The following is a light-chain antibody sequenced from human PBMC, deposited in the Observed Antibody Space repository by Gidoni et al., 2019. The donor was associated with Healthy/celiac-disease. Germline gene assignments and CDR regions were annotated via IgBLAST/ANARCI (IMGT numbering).Light chain of an antibody. CDR3: QHYGASPT. V-gene: IGKV3-20*01. CDR2: GGS. CDR1: QSVTNY. J-gene: IGKJ3*01. Sequence: EVLLMQSPGALSLFPGERATLSCRASQSVTNYLAWYQQKPGQAPRLLMYGGSTRATGIPDKFSGSGSGIYFTLVINRLEPEDSAVYYCQHYGASPTFGPGTKVEIK.